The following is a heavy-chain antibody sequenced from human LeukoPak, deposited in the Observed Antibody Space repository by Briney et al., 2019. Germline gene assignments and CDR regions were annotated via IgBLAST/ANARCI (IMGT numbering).Heavy chain of an antibody. CDR2: ISGSGTIM. Sequence: PGGSLRLSCAASGFTFSDSSMTWLRQAPGKGLEWVSYISGSGTIMYYADSVKGRFTISRDNAKNSLFLQMNSLRAEDTAVYYCARGWWNYVSWGQGTLVTVSS. V-gene: IGHV3-11*04. D-gene: IGHD1-7*01. J-gene: IGHJ4*02. CDR1: GFTFSDSS. CDR3: ARGWWNYVS.